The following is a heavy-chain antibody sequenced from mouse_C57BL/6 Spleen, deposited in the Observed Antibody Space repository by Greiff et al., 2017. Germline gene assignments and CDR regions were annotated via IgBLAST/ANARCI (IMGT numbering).Heavy chain of an antibody. D-gene: IGHD1-1*01. J-gene: IGHJ1*03. CDR2: INPNNGGT. V-gene: IGHV1-22*01. CDR3: ARESLEGYGGSCWYFDD. Sequence: VQLQQSGPELVKPGASVTMSCKASGYTFTDYNMHWVKQSHGKSLEWIGYINPNNGGTSYNQKFKGKATLTVNKPSSTAYMEHRSLTSEDSAVYYCARESLEGYGGSCWYFDDWGTGTTVTVSS. CDR1: GYTFTDYN.